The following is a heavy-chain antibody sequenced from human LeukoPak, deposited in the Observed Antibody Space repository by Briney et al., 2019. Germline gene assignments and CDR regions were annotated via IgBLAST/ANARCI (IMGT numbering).Heavy chain of an antibody. CDR3: AREEYIDAFDI. CDR2: IIPIFGTA. V-gene: IGHV1-69*05. J-gene: IGHJ3*02. Sequence: GASVKVSCKASGGTFSSYAISWVRQAPGQGLEWMGRIIPIFGTANYAQKFQGRVTITTDESTSTAYTELSSLRSEDTAVYYCAREEYIDAFDIWGQGTMVTVSS. CDR1: GGTFSSYA. D-gene: IGHD2/OR15-2a*01.